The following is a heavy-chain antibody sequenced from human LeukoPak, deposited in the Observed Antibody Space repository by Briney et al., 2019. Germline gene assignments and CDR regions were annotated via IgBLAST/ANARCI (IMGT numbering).Heavy chain of an antibody. CDR2: ISGSGGST. CDR3: AKDSDYYGSGSYAY. V-gene: IGHV3-23*01. D-gene: IGHD3-10*01. Sequence: GGSLRLSCVGSEFSFPNYAMSWVRQAPGRGLEWVSSISGSGGSTYYADSVKGRFTISRDNSKNTLYLQMNSLRAEDTAVYYCAKDSDYYGSGSYAYWGQGTLVTVSS. CDR1: EFSFPNYA. J-gene: IGHJ4*02.